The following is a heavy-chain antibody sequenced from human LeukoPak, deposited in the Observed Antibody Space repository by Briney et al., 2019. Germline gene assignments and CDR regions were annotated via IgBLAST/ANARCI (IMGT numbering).Heavy chain of an antibody. Sequence: GGSLRLSCAASGFTFSSYEMNWVRQAPGKGLEWVSYISSSGSTIYYADSVKGRFTISRDNAKNSLYLQMNSLRAEDTAVYYCVRDHLWSFGYWGQGNLVTVSS. CDR2: ISSSGSTI. V-gene: IGHV3-48*03. J-gene: IGHJ4*02. CDR1: GFTFSSYE. D-gene: IGHD2-8*02. CDR3: VRDHLWSFGY.